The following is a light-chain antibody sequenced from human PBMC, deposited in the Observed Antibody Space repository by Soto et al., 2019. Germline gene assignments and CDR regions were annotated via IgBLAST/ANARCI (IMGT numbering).Light chain of an antibody. CDR2: GAS. CDR3: QQYGNSRGT. V-gene: IGKV3-20*01. CDR1: QSVSGSY. J-gene: IGKJ1*01. Sequence: EIVLSQSPGTLSLSPGERATLSCRASQSVSGSYLAWYQQKPGQAPRLLIYGASSRATGIPDRFSGSGSGTDFTLTISRLAPEDFAVYYCQQYGNSRGTFGQGTKVDIK.